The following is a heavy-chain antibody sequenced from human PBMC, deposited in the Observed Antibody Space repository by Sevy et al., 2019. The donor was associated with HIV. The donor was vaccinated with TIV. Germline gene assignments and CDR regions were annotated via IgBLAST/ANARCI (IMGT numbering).Heavy chain of an antibody. CDR1: GFTVSSSY. CDR2: IYAGGTT. D-gene: IGHD6-19*01. J-gene: IGHJ4*02. V-gene: IGHV3-53*01. CDR3: AGDSSSDSLSSFDF. Sequence: SGSLRLSCAASGFTVSSSYMIWVRQAPGKGLERVSVIYAGGTTYYADSVKGRFTISRDNSNNTLYLQMNSLRADDTAVYFCAGDSSSDSLSSFDFWGQGTLVTVSS.